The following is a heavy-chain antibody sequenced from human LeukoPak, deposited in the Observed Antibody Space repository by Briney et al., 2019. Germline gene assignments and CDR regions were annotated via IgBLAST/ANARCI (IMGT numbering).Heavy chain of an antibody. V-gene: IGHV4-39*07. CDR2: IYYSGST. CDR3: AVGWIYNWFDP. CDR1: GGSISSSSYY. J-gene: IGHJ5*02. Sequence: SETLSLTCTVSGGSISSSSYYWGWIRQPPGKGLEWIGSIYYSGSTYYNPSLKSRVTISVDTSKNQFSLKLSSVTAADTAVYYCAVGWIYNWFDPWGQGTLVTVSS. D-gene: IGHD2-2*03.